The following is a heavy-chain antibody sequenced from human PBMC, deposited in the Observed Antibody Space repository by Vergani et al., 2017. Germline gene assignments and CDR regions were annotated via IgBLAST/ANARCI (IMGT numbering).Heavy chain of an antibody. CDR3: ARPHGDIRPPGPRRLDC. V-gene: IGHV1-46*03. CDR1: GYTFTNYY. Sequence: QVQLVQSGAEVKKPGASVKVSCKASGYTFTNYYIHWVRQAPGQGLEWMGIINPSGGSTTYAQQFQGRLTMTRDTSTSTVYMDLSNLRSEDTAVYYCARPHGDIRPPGPRRLDCWGRGAMVAVSS. D-gene: IGHD6-6*01. J-gene: IGHJ4*02. CDR2: INPSGGST.